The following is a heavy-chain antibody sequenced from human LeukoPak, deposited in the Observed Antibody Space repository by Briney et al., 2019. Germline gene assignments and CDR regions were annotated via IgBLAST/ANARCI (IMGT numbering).Heavy chain of an antibody. V-gene: IGHV1-8*01. CDR1: GYTFTSYD. Sequence: ASVTVSCKASGYTFTSYDINWVRQATGQGLEWMGWMNPNSGNTGYAQKLQGRVTMTTDTSTSTAYMELRSLRSDDTAVYYCARVFLYYDILTGYYGSWYFDYWGQGTLVTVSS. J-gene: IGHJ4*02. CDR2: MNPNSGNT. CDR3: ARVFLYYDILTGYYGSWYFDY. D-gene: IGHD3-9*01.